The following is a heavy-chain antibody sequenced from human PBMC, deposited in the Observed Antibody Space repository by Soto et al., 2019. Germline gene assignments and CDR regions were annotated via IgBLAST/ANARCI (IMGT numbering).Heavy chain of an antibody. D-gene: IGHD3-16*01. CDR3: ARDGVCRSPDYYYCCMDV. J-gene: IGHJ6*02. Sequence: GGSLRLSCAASGYTFSSHGMHWVRQAPGKGLEWVAVIWYDGSKKYYSGSVKGRFTISRDASKHTLYLEMNSLRAEDTAVYYCARDGVCRSPDYYYCCMDVWGQGTTVTVFS. CDR2: IWYDGSKK. V-gene: IGHV3-33*01. CDR1: GYTFSSHG.